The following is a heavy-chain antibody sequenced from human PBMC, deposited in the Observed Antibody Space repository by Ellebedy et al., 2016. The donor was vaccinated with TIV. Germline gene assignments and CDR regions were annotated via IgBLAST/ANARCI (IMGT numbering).Heavy chain of an antibody. CDR1: GGTFSSYA. V-gene: IGHV1-69*13. Sequence: ASVKVSCKASGGTFSSYAISWVRQAPGQGLEWMGGIIPIFGTANYAQKFQGRVTITADESTSTAYMELSSLRSEDTAVYYCARGGFYGGNPTFFDYWGQGTLVTVSS. CDR3: ARGGFYGGNPTFFDY. D-gene: IGHD4-23*01. J-gene: IGHJ4*02. CDR2: IIPIFGTA.